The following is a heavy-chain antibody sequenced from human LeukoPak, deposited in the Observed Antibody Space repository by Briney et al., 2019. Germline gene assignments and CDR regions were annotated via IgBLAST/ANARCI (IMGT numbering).Heavy chain of an antibody. V-gene: IGHV3-23*01. CDR1: GFTFSSYV. Sequence: GGSLSLPCAASGFTFSSYVMNWFRQAPGKGLEWVSTISVGAEYIFYADSVKGRFTISRDNSKNTLYLQMNSLRAEDTAVYYCAEISSDCGIDYWGQRTLVTVSS. CDR3: AEISSDCGIDY. J-gene: IGHJ4*02. D-gene: IGHD6-19*01. CDR2: ISVGAEYI.